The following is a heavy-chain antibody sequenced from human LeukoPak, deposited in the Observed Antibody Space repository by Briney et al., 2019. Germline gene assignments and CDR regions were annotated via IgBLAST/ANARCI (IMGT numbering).Heavy chain of an antibody. D-gene: IGHD6-13*01. Sequence: GESLKISCKGSGYSFTSYWIGWVRQMPGKGLEWMGIIYPGDSDTRYSPSFQGQVTISADKSINTAYLQWSSLRASDTALYYCARGKSSSGWFDLWGQGTRVIISS. J-gene: IGHJ5*02. CDR3: ARGKSSSGWFDL. V-gene: IGHV5-51*01. CDR2: IYPGDSDT. CDR1: GYSFTSYW.